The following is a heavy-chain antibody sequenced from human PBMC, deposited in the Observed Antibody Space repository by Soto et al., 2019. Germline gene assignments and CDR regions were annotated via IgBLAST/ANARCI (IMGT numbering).Heavy chain of an antibody. Sequence: PGGSLRISCAASGFTFSSNWMHWVRQAPGKGPVWVSRINTDGTTTTYADSVRGRFTISRDNVKNTLYLQMNSLRAEDTALYYCTRGLSSSSSWGQGTLVTVSS. CDR3: TRGLSSSSS. V-gene: IGHV3-74*01. J-gene: IGHJ4*02. CDR1: GFTFSSNW. D-gene: IGHD6-6*01. CDR2: INTDGTTT.